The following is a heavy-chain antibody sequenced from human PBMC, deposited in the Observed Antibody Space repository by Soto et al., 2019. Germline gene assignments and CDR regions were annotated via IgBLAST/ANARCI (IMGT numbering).Heavy chain of an antibody. V-gene: IGHV1-18*04. CDR3: AREGDIVVVPAAAYHYYYGMDV. CDR2: ISAYNGNT. CDR1: GYTFTSYG. Sequence: GASVKVSCKASGYTFTSYGISWVRQAPGQGLEWMGWISAYNGNTNYAQKLQGRVTMTTDTSTSTAYMELRSLRSDDTAVYYCAREGDIVVVPAAAYHYYYGMDVWGQGTTVTVSS. D-gene: IGHD2-2*01. J-gene: IGHJ6*02.